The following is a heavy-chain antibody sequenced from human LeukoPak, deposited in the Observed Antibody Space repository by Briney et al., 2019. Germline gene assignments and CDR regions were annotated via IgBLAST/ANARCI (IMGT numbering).Heavy chain of an antibody. Sequence: GGSLRLSCAASGFTFSSYAMSWVRQAPGKGLEWVSAISGSGGSTYYADSVKGRFAISRDNSKNTLYLQMNSLRAEDTAVYYCAKDSGGSYLEYGANLDYWGQGTLVTVSS. CDR1: GFTFSSYA. J-gene: IGHJ4*02. V-gene: IGHV3-23*01. D-gene: IGHD1-26*01. CDR2: ISGSGGST. CDR3: AKDSGGSYLEYGANLDY.